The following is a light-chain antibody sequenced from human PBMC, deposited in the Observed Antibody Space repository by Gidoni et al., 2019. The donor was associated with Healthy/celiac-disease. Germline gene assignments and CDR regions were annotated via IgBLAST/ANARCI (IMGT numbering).Light chain of an antibody. J-gene: IGLJ2*01. CDR3: SSYTSSSRV. CDR2: YVS. V-gene: IGLV2-14*01. CDR1: SSDVGGYNY. Sequence: QSALTQPASVSGSPGQSITISCTGTSSDVGGYNYVSWYQQHPGKAPKLMIDYVSNRPSGVSNRFSGSKSGNTASLTISGLQAEDEADYYCSSYTSSSRVFGGGTKLTVL.